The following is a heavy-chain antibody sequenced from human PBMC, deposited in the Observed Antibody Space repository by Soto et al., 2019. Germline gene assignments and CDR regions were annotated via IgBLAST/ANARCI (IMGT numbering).Heavy chain of an antibody. CDR3: ARGDCSSTSCPAYYYGMDV. V-gene: IGHV4-30-4*01. CDR1: GGSISSGDYY. CDR2: IYYSGST. J-gene: IGHJ6*02. D-gene: IGHD2-2*01. Sequence: SETLSLTCTVSGGSISSGDYYLRWIRQPPGKGLEWIGYIYYSGSTYYNPSLKSRVTISVDTSKNQFSLKLSSVTAADTAVYYCARGDCSSTSCPAYYYGMDVWGQGTTVTVSS.